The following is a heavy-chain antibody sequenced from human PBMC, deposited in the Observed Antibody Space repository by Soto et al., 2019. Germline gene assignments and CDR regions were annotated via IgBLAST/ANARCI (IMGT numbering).Heavy chain of an antibody. CDR1: GGSISSYY. Sequence: PSETLSLTCTVSGGSISSYYWSWIRQPPGKGLEWIGYIYYSGSTNYNPSLKSRVTISVDTSKNQFSLKLSSVTAADTAVYYCARISVAAIYYYGMDVWGQGTTVTAP. V-gene: IGHV4-59*01. J-gene: IGHJ6*02. D-gene: IGHD2-15*01. CDR3: ARISVAAIYYYGMDV. CDR2: IYYSGST.